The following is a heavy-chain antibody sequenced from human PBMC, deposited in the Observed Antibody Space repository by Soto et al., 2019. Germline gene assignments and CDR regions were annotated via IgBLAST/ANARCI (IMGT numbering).Heavy chain of an antibody. CDR1: GYTFTSYA. CDR3: ARDPYSSSWYPESWYYYGMDV. V-gene: IGHV7-4-1*01. J-gene: IGHJ6*02. CDR2: INTNTGSP. Sequence: ASVKVSCKASGYTFTSYAMNWVRQAPGQGLEWMGWINTNTGSPTYAQGFTGRFVFSLDTSVSTAYLQICSLKAEDTAVYYCARDPYSSSWYPESWYYYGMDVWGQGTTVTAP. D-gene: IGHD6-13*01.